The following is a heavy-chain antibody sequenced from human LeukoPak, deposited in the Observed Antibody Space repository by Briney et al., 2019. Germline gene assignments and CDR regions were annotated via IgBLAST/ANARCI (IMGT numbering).Heavy chain of an antibody. D-gene: IGHD6-19*01. CDR3: ARSGGSGWDEGFDY. V-gene: IGHV5-51*01. J-gene: IGHJ4*02. CDR1: GYSFTSYW. Sequence: GESLKISCKGPGYSFTSYWIVWVRQMPGKGLERVGIIYPSDSDTRYSPSFQWQVTISADKSISTPYLQWSSLKGSDTAMYYCARSGGSGWDEGFDYWGQGTLVTVSS. CDR2: IYPSDSDT.